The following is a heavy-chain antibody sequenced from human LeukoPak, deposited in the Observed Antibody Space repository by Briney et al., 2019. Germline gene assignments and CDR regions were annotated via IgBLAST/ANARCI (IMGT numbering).Heavy chain of an antibody. CDR1: GGSISSSSYY. V-gene: IGHV4-39*01. CDR3: ARTYSGSFFDY. CDR2: IYYSGST. D-gene: IGHD1-26*01. J-gene: IGHJ4*02. Sequence: SETLSLTCTVSGGSISSSSYYWGWIRQPPGKGLEWIGSIYYSGSTYYNPSLKSRVTISVDTSKNQFSLKLSSVTAADTAVYYCARTYSGSFFDYWGQGTLVTVSS.